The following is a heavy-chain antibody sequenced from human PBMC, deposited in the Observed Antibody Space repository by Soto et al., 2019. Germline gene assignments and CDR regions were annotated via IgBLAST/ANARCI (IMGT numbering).Heavy chain of an antibody. J-gene: IGHJ6*02. CDR1: GASISPYY. CDR3: AREYYYGSASYTGMDV. V-gene: IGHV4-59*01. Sequence: PSETLSLTCTVPGASISPYYWTWIRQPPGKGLEWIGYIFSSGNTNYNPSLKSRVTISVDTSKYQFSLKLSSVTAADTAVYYCAREYYYGSASYTGMDVWGQGTTVTVSS. D-gene: IGHD3-10*01. CDR2: IFSSGNT.